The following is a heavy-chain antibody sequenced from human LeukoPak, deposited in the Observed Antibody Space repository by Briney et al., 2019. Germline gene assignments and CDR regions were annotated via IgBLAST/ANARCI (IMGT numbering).Heavy chain of an antibody. CDR1: GFTFSSYS. D-gene: IGHD6-19*01. CDR3: ARGWGSGWDFDY. V-gene: IGHV3-21*01. CDR2: ISSSSTYI. Sequence: GGSLRLSCAASGFTFSSYSMNWVRQAPGKGLEWVSSISSSSTYIYYADSVKGRFTISRDNAKNSLYLQMNSLRAEDTAVYYCARGWGSGWDFDYWGQGTLVTVSS. J-gene: IGHJ4*02.